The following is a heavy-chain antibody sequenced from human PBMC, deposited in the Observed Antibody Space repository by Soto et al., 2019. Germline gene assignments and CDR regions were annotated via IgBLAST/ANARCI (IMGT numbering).Heavy chain of an antibody. Sequence: SETLSLTCTVSGGSISSGDYYWSWIRQPPGKGLEWIGYIYYTGSTYYNPSLQSRLTISVDTSKNQFSLRLNSVTAADTAVYYCARGGGLTPNFDYWGQGTLVTVSS. CDR2: IYYTGST. CDR3: ARGGGLTPNFDY. J-gene: IGHJ4*02. V-gene: IGHV4-30-4*02. D-gene: IGHD2-15*01. CDR1: GGSISSGDYY.